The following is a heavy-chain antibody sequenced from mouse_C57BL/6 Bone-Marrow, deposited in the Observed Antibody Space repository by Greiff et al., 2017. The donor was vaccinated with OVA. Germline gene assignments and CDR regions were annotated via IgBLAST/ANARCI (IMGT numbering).Heavy chain of an antibody. V-gene: IGHV1-59*01. CDR2: IDPSDGYD. Sequence: VQLQQPGAELVRPGTSVKLSCKASGYTFTSYWMHWVKQRPGQGLEWIGVIDPSDGYDNDNQKFKGKPTLTVDNSSSTAYMQLCSLTSEDSTVYYCVSRSFYYYGDYWGQGTLVTVSS. D-gene: IGHD1-1*01. J-gene: IGHJ3*01. CDR3: VSRSFYYYGDY. CDR1: GYTFTSYW.